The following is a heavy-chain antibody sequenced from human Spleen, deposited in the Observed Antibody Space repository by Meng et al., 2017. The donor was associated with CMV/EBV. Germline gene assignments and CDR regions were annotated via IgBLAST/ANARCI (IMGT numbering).Heavy chain of an antibody. V-gene: IGHV3-15*01. CDR2: IKSKTDGGTT. D-gene: IGHD3-3*01. CDR3: TTDSDFWITFQCY. J-gene: IGHJ4*02. Sequence: SWVRQAPGKGLEWVGRIKSKTDGGTTDYAAPVKGRFTISRDDSKNTLYLQMNSLKTEDTAVYYCTTDSDFWITFQCYWGQGTLVTVSS.